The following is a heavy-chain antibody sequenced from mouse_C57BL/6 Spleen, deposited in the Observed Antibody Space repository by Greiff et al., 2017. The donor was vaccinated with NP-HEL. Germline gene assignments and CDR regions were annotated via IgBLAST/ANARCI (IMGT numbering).Heavy chain of an antibody. CDR2: ISDGGSYT. Sequence: EVHLVESGGGLVKPGGSLKLSCAASGFTFSSYAMSWVRQTPEKRLEWVAIISDGGSYTYYPDNVKGRFTISRDNAKNNLYLQMSHLKSEDTAMYDCARDPVLGAWFAYWGQGTLVTVSA. V-gene: IGHV5-4*01. J-gene: IGHJ3*01. CDR1: GFTFSSYA. CDR3: ARDPVLGAWFAY.